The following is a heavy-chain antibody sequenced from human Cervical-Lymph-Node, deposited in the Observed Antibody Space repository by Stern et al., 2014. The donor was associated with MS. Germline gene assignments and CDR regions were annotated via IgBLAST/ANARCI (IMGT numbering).Heavy chain of an antibody. CDR2: IYHSGST. V-gene: IGHV4-30-2*01. J-gene: IGHJ3*02. CDR1: GGSISSGGYS. CDR3: ARSSTVTPNAFDI. D-gene: IGHD4-17*01. Sequence: QVQLVESGSGLVKPSQTLSLTCAVSGGSISSGGYSWSWIRQPPGKGLEWIGYIYHSGSTYYNPSLKSRVTISVDRSTNQFSLKLSSVTAADTAVYYCARSSTVTPNAFDIWGQGTMVTVSS.